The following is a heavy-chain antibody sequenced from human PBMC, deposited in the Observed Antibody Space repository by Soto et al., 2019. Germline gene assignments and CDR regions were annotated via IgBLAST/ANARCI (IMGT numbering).Heavy chain of an antibody. CDR2: FGRAGDT. D-gene: IGHD2-15*01. J-gene: IGHJ4*01. V-gene: IGHV3-13*01. CDR3: ARRYCSAGSYPGIGFDY. CDR1: GFTFSIFD. Sequence: GGSLRLSCAASGFTFSIFDMHWVRQATGKGLEWVSGFGRAGDTYYSGSVKGRFTVSRDNAQKFLYLQMNSLTAGDTAVYYCARRYCSAGSYPGIGFDYWGRGTLVTVSS.